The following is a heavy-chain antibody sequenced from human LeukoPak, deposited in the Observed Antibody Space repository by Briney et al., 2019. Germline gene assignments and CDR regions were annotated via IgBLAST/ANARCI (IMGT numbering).Heavy chain of an antibody. D-gene: IGHD1-1*01. J-gene: IGHJ4*02. CDR1: GFTFSSYA. V-gene: IGHV3-23*01. CDR3: AKAPGTATAARYFEY. Sequence: GGSLRLSCAASGFTFSSYAMHWVRQAPGKGLEWVSVISGSGGETNYAASVKGRFTISRDNSKNTLYLQMNSLRAEDTAVYHRAKAPGTATAARYFEYWGQGTLVTVSS. CDR2: ISGSGGET.